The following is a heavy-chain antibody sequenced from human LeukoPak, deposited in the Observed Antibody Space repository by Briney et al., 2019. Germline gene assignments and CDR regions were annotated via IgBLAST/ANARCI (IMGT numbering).Heavy chain of an antibody. J-gene: IGHJ5*02. CDR1: GVSISRYY. V-gene: IGHV4-59*01. CDR2: IFYSGST. D-gene: IGHD6-6*01. CDR3: ERVGYSSSFDP. Sequence: SETPSLTCTVSGVSISRYYWSWIRQPPGKGLDWIGYIFYSGSTNYNPSLKSRVNISIDTSKNQFSLEVSSVTDADTAVYYCERVGYSSSFDPWGQGTLVTVSS.